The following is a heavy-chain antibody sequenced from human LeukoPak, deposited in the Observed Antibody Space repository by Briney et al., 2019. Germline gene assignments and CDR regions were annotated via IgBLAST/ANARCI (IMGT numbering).Heavy chain of an antibody. V-gene: IGHV1-18*01. CDR2: ISAYNGNT. D-gene: IGHD1-26*01. CDR1: GYTFTSYG. J-gene: IGHJ5*02. Sequence: ASVRVSCKASGYTFTSYGISWVRQAPGQGLEWMGWISAYNGNTNYAQKFQGRLTMTRDMSTSTDYMELSSLRFDDTAVYYCARDNSVGDTAWWFDPWGQGTLVTVSS. CDR3: ARDNSVGDTAWWFDP.